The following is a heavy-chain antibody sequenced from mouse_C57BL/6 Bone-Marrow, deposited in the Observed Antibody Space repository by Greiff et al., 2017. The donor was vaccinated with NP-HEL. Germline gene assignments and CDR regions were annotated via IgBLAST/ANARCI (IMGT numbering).Heavy chain of an antibody. CDR2: IYPRSGNT. CDR3: ARFDSSGFPWFAY. J-gene: IGHJ3*01. V-gene: IGHV1-81*01. D-gene: IGHD3-2*02. Sequence: VQLKESGAELARPGASVKLSCKASGYTFTSYGISWVKQRTGQGLEWIGEIYPRSGNTYYNEKFKGKATLTADKSSSTAYMELRSLTSEDSAVYFCARFDSSGFPWFAYWGQGTLVTVSA. CDR1: GYTFTSYG.